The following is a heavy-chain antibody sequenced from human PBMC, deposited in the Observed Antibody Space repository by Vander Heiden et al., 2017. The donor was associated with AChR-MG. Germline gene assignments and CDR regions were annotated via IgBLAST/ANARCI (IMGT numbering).Heavy chain of an antibody. CDR2: ITPIFGTA. J-gene: IGHJ4*02. D-gene: IGHD5-18*01. V-gene: IGHV1-69*01. CDR3: ARGIQLLTSEADYFDY. CDR1: GGTFRSYA. Sequence: QVQLVQSGAEVKKPGSSVKVSCKASGGTFRSYAISWVRQAPGQGLEWMGGITPIFGTANYAQKLQGRVTITADESTSTAYMELSSLRSEDTAVYYCARGIQLLTSEADYFDYWGQGTLVTVSS.